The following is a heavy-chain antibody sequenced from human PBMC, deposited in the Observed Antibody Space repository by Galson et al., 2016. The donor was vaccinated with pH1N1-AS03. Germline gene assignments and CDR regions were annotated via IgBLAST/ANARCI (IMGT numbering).Heavy chain of an antibody. D-gene: IGHD4-17*01. CDR3: AKDLSRTVPNAGASEI. CDR1: GFTFRSYA. CDR2: ISATGGST. Sequence: SLRLSCAASGFTFRSYAMRWVRQAPGKGLEWVSDISATGGSTYYGDSVKGRAAISRDNSKNTVYLQMNSLRAEDTAVYYCAKDLSRTVPNAGASEIWGQGTMVTVSS. V-gene: IGHV3-23*01. J-gene: IGHJ3*02.